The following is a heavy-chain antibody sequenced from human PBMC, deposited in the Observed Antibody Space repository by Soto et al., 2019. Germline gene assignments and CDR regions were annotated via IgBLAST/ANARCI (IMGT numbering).Heavy chain of an antibody. CDR1: GYTFTTYD. V-gene: IGHV1-8*01. CDR3: ASRKERSGPNYFDY. J-gene: IGHJ4*02. D-gene: IGHD6-25*01. CDR2: MNPYTGKA. Sequence: QVQLVQSGAEVKKPGASVKVSCKASGYTFTTYDINWARQAPGQGLAGMGWMNPYTGKAGYAQKFQGRVTMTRDNSISTAYMELRGLRSEDTAVYYCASRKERSGPNYFDYWGQGTMVTVSS.